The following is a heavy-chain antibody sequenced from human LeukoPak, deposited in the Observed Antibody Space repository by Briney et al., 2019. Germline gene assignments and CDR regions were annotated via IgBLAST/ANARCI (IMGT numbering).Heavy chain of an antibody. Sequence: AAVEVSCKASGYTFTGYYLHWVRQAPGQGLEGMGGINPNSGGTDYAQKVQGRVTMTRDTSINTACMELSRLRSDDTAVYYCARGDYSRDYYYMDVWGKGPTVTVSS. V-gene: IGHV1-2*02. CDR2: INPNSGGT. CDR1: GYTFTGYY. CDR3: ARGDYSRDYYYMDV. J-gene: IGHJ6*03. D-gene: IGHD4-11*01.